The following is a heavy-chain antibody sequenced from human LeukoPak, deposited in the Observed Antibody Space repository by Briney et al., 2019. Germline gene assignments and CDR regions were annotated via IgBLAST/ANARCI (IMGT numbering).Heavy chain of an antibody. D-gene: IGHD6-19*01. V-gene: IGHV3-7*03. CDR2: IKEDGSQK. Sequence: GGSLRLSCAASGFTFSSFWRTWVRQAPGKGLEWVANIKEDGSQKYYVDSVKGRFTISRDNAKNSLFLQTNSLRVDDTAVYYCARDSGWFRFDYWGQGTLVTVSS. CDR3: ARDSGWFRFDY. J-gene: IGHJ4*02. CDR1: GFTFSSFW.